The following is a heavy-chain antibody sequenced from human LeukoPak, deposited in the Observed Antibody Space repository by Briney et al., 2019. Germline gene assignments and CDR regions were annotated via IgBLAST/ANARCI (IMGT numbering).Heavy chain of an antibody. D-gene: IGHD1-26*01. CDR3: AANGYYTIEY. CDR2: IHHTGST. J-gene: IGHJ4*02. Sequence: SGTLSLTCAVSGDSISSIDWWSWVRQSPGKGLEWIGEIHHTGSTNYNPSLKSRVTISVDKSKNQFSLNFNSVTAADSAVYYCAANGYYTIEYWGQGTLVTVSS. V-gene: IGHV4-4*02. CDR1: GDSISSIDW.